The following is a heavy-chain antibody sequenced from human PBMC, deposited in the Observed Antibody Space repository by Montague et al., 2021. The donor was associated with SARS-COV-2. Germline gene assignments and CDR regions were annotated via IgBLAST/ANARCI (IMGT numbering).Heavy chain of an antibody. J-gene: IGHJ4*02. CDR1: GVGITSDEYF. V-gene: IGHV4-30-4*01. CDR2: IYSNGVT. CDR3: ARGVMTSVAGFDS. D-gene: IGHD4-23*01. Sequence: TLSLTCQVSGVGITSDEYFWTWIRQPPGKGPEWIGNIYSNGVTYHNPPLNSRPTMSTDTSTNQLSLTLTSVTAADTAVYYCARGVMTSVAGFDSWGQGTLVAVSS.